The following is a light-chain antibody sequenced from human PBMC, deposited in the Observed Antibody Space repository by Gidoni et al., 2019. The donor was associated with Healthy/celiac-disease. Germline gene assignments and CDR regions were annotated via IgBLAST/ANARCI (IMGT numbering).Light chain of an antibody. CDR1: QSISSW. V-gene: IGKV1-5*03. J-gene: IGKJ1*01. CDR3: QQYWT. CDR2: TAS. Sequence: DIQMTQSPSTLSASVGDRVTITCRVSQSISSWLAWYQQKPGKAPKLLIYTASSLESGVPSRLSGSGSGTEFTLAISSLQPDDFATYYCQQYWTFXXXTKVEIK.